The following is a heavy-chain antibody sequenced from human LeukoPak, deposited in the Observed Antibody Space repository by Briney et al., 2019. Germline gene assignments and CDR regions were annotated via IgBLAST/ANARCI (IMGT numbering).Heavy chain of an antibody. CDR2: IYHSGST. D-gene: IGHD2-2*02. V-gene: IGHV4-30-2*01. J-gene: IGHJ5*02. Sequence: SQTLSLTCTVSGGSISSGGYYWSWIRQPPGKGLEWIGYIYHSGSTYYNPSLKSRVTISVDRSKNQFSLKLSSVTAADTAVYYCARADCPGSSTSCYISPWGQGTLVTVSS. CDR3: ARADCPGSSTSCYISP. CDR1: GGSISSGGYY.